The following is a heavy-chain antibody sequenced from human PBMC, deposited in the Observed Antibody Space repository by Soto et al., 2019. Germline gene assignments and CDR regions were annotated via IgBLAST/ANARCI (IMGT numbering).Heavy chain of an antibody. V-gene: IGHV3-21*01. D-gene: IGHD6-19*01. J-gene: IGHJ5*02. CDR3: ARGGGQWLVRMTS. CDR2: ISSRSRSI. CDR1: GFTFSNYS. Sequence: VQLVASGGGLVKPGGSLSVSCAASGFTFSNYSMNWVRQTPGKGLEWVSSISSRSRSIFYAGSVKGRFTISRDNAKKSLYLQMNSLRAEDTAVYYCARGGGQWLVRMTSWGQGTLVTVSS.